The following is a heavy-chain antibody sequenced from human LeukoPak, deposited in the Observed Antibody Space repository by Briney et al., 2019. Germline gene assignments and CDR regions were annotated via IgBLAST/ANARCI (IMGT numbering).Heavy chain of an antibody. J-gene: IGHJ4*02. CDR2: ISWNSGSI. CDR1: GFTFDDYA. V-gene: IGHV3-9*01. Sequence: GGSLRLSCAASGFTFDDYAMHWVRQAPAKGLEWVSGISWNSGSIGYADSVKGRFTISRDNAKNSLYLQMNSLRAEDTALYYCAKDRLGTMTSFDYWGQGTLVTVSS. D-gene: IGHD3-16*01. CDR3: AKDRLGTMTSFDY.